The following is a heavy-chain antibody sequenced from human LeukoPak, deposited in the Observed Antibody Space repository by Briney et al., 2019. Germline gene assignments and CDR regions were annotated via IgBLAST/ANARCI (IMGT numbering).Heavy chain of an antibody. CDR1: GGSISSSIYY. J-gene: IGHJ4*02. D-gene: IGHD3-16*01. CDR2: IFYSGNT. V-gene: IGHV4-39*01. Sequence: SETLSLTCTVSGGSISSSIYYWGWVRQPPGKGLQWIGSIFYSGNTYYNPSLKSRVSISVDTSKNQFSLKLSSVTAADTAIYYCARRGSDDYYIDYRGQGTLVTVSS. CDR3: ARRGSDDYYIDY.